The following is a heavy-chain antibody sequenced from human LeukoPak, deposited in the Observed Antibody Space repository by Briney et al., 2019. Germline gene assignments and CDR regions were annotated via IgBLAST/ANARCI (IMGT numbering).Heavy chain of an antibody. CDR2: FGSAGDT. CDR1: GFPFSAYD. V-gene: IGHV3-13*01. CDR3: VRGALPGDNWYFDL. Sequence: GGSLGLSCATSGFPFSAYDMHWVRQAPGKGLEWVSAFGSAGDTYYLGAVKGRFTISRDYAKNSLFLQMNSLRAGDTAVYFCVRGALPGDNWYFDLWGRGTLVTVSS. J-gene: IGHJ2*01.